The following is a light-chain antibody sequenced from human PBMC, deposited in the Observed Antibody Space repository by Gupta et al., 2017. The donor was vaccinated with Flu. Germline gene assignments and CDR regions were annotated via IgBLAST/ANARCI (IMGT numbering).Light chain of an antibody. CDR2: RNN. V-gene: IGLV1-40*03. CDR1: SSTIGAGYD. CDR3: QSFDSGLKSWV. Sequence: VIISCTGGSSTIGAGYDVHWYHQRPGVAPKLLIHRNNGRPSGVPDRFSGSKSGASASLAITSLQAEDEGDYYCQSFDSGLKSWVFGGGTRLTVL. J-gene: IGLJ3*02.